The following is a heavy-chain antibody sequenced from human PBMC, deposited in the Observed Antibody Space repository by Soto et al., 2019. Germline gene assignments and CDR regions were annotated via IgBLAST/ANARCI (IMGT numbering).Heavy chain of an antibody. CDR3: AGFSSGTYLFDL. D-gene: IGHD1-26*01. V-gene: IGHV4-59*01. J-gene: IGHJ5*02. CDR2: IYGTGTT. CDR1: DGSISSYY. Sequence: ETLSLTCTVSDGSISSYYWSWIRQPPGKGLEWIGYIYGTGTTNYSPSLTNRVTISVDMSKNQFSLRLSSVTAADTAVYYCAGFSSGTYLFDLWGQGTPVTVSS.